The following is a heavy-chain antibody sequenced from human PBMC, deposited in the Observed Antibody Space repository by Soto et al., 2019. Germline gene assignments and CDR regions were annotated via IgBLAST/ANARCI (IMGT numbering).Heavy chain of an antibody. CDR3: TTEEIVVVPAAIRARKNRY. Sequence: EVQLVESGGGLVKPGGSLRLSCAASGFTFSNAWMSWVRQAPGKGLEWVGRIKSKTDGGTTDYAAPVKGRFTISRDDSKNTLYLQMNSLKTEDTAVYYCTTEEIVVVPAAIRARKNRYWGQGTLVTVSS. D-gene: IGHD2-2*02. CDR1: GFTFSNAW. V-gene: IGHV3-15*01. J-gene: IGHJ4*02. CDR2: IKSKTDGGTT.